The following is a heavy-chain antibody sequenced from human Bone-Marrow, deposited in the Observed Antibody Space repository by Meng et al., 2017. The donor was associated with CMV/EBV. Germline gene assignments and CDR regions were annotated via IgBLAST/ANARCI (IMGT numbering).Heavy chain of an antibody. V-gene: IGHV3-20*04. CDR2: INWNGGST. CDR3: ARAGGTYETLYGMAV. CDR1: GFHFDKYN. J-gene: IGHJ6*02. D-gene: IGHD3-16*01. Sequence: GESLKISCAASGFHFDKYNMHWVRQAPGKGLEWVSGINWNGGSTGYADSVKGRFTISRDNAKNSLYLQMNSLRAEDTAVYYCARAGGTYETLYGMAVWGQGTTVTVSS.